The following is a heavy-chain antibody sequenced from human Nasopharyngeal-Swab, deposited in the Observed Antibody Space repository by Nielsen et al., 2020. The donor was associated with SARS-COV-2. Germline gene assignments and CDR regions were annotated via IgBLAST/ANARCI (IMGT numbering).Heavy chain of an antibody. CDR2: IYWDDDK. V-gene: IGHV2-5*02. D-gene: IGHD3-10*01. Sequence: SGPTLVQPTQTLTLTCTFSGFSLSTSGVGVGWVRQPPGKALEWLALIYWDDDKRYSPSLKSRLAISKDTSKNQVVLTLINMDPVDTATYYCAHRSTADGSGAYMDVWGKGTAVTVSS. J-gene: IGHJ6*03. CDR1: GFSLSTSGVG. CDR3: AHRSTADGSGAYMDV.